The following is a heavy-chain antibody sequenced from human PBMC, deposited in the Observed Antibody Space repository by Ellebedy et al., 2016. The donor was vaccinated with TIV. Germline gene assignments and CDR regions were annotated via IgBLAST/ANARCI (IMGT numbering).Heavy chain of an antibody. CDR1: GGTFSSYA. V-gene: IGHV1-69*13. CDR3: ARYYYDSSGYVPGYYYGMDV. J-gene: IGHJ6*02. Sequence: SVKVSCXASGGTFSSYAISWVRQAPGQGLEWMGGIIPIFGTANYAQKFQGRVTITADESTSTAYMELSSLRSEDTAVYYCARYYYDSSGYVPGYYYGMDVWGQGTTVTVSS. CDR2: IIPIFGTA. D-gene: IGHD3-22*01.